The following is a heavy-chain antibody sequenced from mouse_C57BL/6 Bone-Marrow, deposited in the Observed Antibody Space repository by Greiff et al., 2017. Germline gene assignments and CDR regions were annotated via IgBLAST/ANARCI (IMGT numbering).Heavy chain of an antibody. Sequence: VQLKESGAELVRPGASVKLSCTASGFNIKDDYMHWVKQRPEQGLEWIGWIDPENGDTEYASKFQGKATITADTSSNTAYLQISSLTSEDTAVDYCTTSGKDYWGQGTTLTVSS. J-gene: IGHJ2*01. D-gene: IGHD3-1*01. V-gene: IGHV14-4*01. CDR3: TTSGKDY. CDR1: GFNIKDDY. CDR2: IDPENGDT.